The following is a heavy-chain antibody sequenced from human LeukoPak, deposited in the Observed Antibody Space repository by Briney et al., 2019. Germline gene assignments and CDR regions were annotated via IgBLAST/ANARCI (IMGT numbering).Heavy chain of an antibody. J-gene: IGHJ4*02. CDR2: IYSGGGT. Sequence: GGSLRLSCAASGFTVSNNYMSWVRQAPGKGLEWVSVIYSGGGTNYANSVKGRFTISRDNAKNSLYLQMNSLRAEDTALYYCAKDNYYDSSGSFDYWGQGTLVTVSS. D-gene: IGHD3-22*01. CDR1: GFTVSNNY. V-gene: IGHV3-53*05. CDR3: AKDNYYDSSGSFDY.